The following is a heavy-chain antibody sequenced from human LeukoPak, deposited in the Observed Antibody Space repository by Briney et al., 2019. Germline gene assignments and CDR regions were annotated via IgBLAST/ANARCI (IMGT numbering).Heavy chain of an antibody. CDR1: GYTFTGYY. D-gene: IGHD2-2*02. CDR3: ARVRCSSTSCYNDY. Sequence: ASVKVSCKASGYTFTGYYMHWVRQAPGQGPEWMGWINPNSGGTNYAQKFQGRVTMTRDTSISTAYMELSRLRSDDTAVYYCARVRCSSTSCYNDYWGQGTLVTVSS. V-gene: IGHV1-2*02. CDR2: INPNSGGT. J-gene: IGHJ4*02.